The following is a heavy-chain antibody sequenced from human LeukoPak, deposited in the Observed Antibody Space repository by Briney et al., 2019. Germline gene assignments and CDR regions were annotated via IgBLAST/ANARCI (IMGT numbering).Heavy chain of an antibody. CDR3: TRDYSSSSWVFDY. J-gene: IGHJ4*02. CDR1: GFTFGDYA. Sequence: GGSLRLSCTASGFTFGDYAMSWFRQAPGKGLEWVGFIRSKAYGGTTEYAASVKGRFTISRDDSKSIAYLQMNSLKTEDTAVYYCTRDYSSSSWVFDYWGQGTLVTVSS. CDR2: IRSKAYGGTT. D-gene: IGHD6-13*01. V-gene: IGHV3-49*03.